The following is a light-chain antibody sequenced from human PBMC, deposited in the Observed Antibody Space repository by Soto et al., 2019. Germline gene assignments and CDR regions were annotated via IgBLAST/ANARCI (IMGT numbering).Light chain of an antibody. CDR2: GAS. Sequence: EVVLTQSPGTLSLSKEARATLSCRASQFVSSTYLAWYQQRPGQAPRLLIYGASNRATGIPARFSGSGSGTDFTLTISSLEPEDFAVYYCQQLSNWPPITFGQGTLLEI. V-gene: IGKV3-11*01. CDR1: QFVSSTY. J-gene: IGKJ5*01. CDR3: QQLSNWPPIT.